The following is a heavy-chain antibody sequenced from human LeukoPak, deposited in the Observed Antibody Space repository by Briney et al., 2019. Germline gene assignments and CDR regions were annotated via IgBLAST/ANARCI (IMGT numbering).Heavy chain of an antibody. V-gene: IGHV5-51*01. CDR1: GYSFPSYW. J-gene: IGHJ3*02. D-gene: IGHD3-22*01. CDR2: IYPGDSDT. CDR3: ARHPPTTYDSSGYNAFDI. Sequence: GESLKISCKGSGYSFPSYWIGWVRQMPGKGLEWMGIIYPGDSDTRYSPSFQGQVTISADKSISTAYLQWSSLKASDTAMYYCARHPPTTYDSSGYNAFDIWGQGTMVTVSS.